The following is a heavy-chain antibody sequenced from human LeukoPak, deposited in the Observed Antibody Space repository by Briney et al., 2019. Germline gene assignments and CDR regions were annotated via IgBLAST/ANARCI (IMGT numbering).Heavy chain of an antibody. J-gene: IGHJ4*02. Sequence: GGSLRLSCAASGFTFDDYGMSWVRQAPGKGLEWVSGINWNGGSTGSVDSVKGRFTISRDNAKNSLYLQMNSLRAEDAAFYYCAKGKTSTPAASDCWGQGTLATVSS. D-gene: IGHD6-13*01. CDR2: INWNGGST. CDR3: AKGKTSTPAASDC. CDR1: GFTFDDYG. V-gene: IGHV3-20*04.